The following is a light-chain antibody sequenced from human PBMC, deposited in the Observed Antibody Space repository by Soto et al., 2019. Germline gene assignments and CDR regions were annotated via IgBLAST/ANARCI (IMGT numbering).Light chain of an antibody. V-gene: IGKV1-39*01. CDR3: QQSYSAPWT. Sequence: DMHMTQSPSSLSASLRDGVTITSRASHNIRGYLNWYQQKPGKAPNLLIYAASSLQSGIPSRFSGSGSETDFTLTISSLQPEDFATYYCQQSYSAPWTFGQGTKVDIK. CDR1: HNIRGY. J-gene: IGKJ1*01. CDR2: AAS.